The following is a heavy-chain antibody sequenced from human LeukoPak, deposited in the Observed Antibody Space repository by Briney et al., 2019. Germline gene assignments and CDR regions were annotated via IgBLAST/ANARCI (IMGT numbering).Heavy chain of an antibody. CDR1: GDSFTSYH. Sequence: PSETLSLTCTVSGDSFTSYHWNWIRQSPGKGLEWIGYIYFSGSTNYNPSLKSRVTISVDTSKNQFSLKLSSVTAADTAVYYCARAGYSSGWLRFDYWGQGTLVTVSS. J-gene: IGHJ4*02. D-gene: IGHD6-19*01. CDR3: ARAGYSSGWLRFDY. CDR2: IYFSGST. V-gene: IGHV4-59*01.